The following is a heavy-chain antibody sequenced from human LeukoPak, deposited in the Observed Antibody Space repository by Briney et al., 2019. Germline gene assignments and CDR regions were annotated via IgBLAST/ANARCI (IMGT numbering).Heavy chain of an antibody. Sequence: GGSLRLSCAASGFTFSSYGMHWVRQAPGKGLEWVAVIWYDGSNKYYADSVKGRFTISRDNSKNTLYLQMNSLRAVDTAVYYCARDSWDDYGDPFDYWGQGTLVTVSS. CDR1: GFTFSSYG. J-gene: IGHJ4*02. CDR3: ARDSWDDYGDPFDY. V-gene: IGHV3-33*01. D-gene: IGHD4-17*01. CDR2: IWYDGSNK.